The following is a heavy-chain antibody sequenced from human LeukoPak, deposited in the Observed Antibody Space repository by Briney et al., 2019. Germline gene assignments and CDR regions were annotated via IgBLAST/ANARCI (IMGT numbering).Heavy chain of an antibody. CDR3: ANRDGYNKGYYFDY. D-gene: IGHD5-24*01. V-gene: IGHV3-23*01. CDR2: ISGSGGST. Sequence: GGSLRLPCAASGFTFSSYAMSWVRQAPGKGLEWVSAISGSGGSTYYADSVKGRFTISRDNSKNTLYLQMNSLRAEDTAVYYCANRDGYNKGYYFDYWGQGTLVTVSS. CDR1: GFTFSSYA. J-gene: IGHJ4*02.